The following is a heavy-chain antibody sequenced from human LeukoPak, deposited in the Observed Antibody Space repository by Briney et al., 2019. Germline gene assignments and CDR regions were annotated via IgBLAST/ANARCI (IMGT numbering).Heavy chain of an antibody. CDR1: GYTFTGWY. V-gene: IGHV1-2*06. CDR2: INPNSGGT. J-gene: IGHJ4*02. D-gene: IGHD3-22*01. CDR3: ARDYYDSSGYYSL. Sequence: GASVKVSCKASGYTFTGWYMHWVRQAPGQGLEWMGRINPNSGGTNYAQKFQGRVTMTRDTSISTAYMELSRLRSDDTAVYYCARDYYDSSGYYSLWGQGTLVTVSS.